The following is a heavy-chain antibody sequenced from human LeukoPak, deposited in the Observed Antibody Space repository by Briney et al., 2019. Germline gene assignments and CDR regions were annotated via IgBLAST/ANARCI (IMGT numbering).Heavy chain of an antibody. Sequence: GRSLRLSCAASGFTFSSYGMHWVRQAPGKGLEWVSVISHDGSNNYYADSVKGRFTISRDNSKKTLYMQMNSLRAEDTAVYYCARSNDAYGVGADFDDWGQGTLVTVSS. J-gene: IGHJ4*02. CDR3: ARSNDAYGVGADFDD. CDR2: ISHDGSNN. CDR1: GFTFSSYG. D-gene: IGHD4-17*01. V-gene: IGHV3-30*12.